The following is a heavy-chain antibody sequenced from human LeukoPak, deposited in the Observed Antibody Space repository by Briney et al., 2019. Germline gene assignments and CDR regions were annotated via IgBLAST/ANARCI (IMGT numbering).Heavy chain of an antibody. V-gene: IGHV4-61*02. CDR1: GGSISSGNYH. Sequence: SETLSLICTVSGGSISSGNYHWSWIRQPAGKGLEWIGRIYTGGSTNYNPSFKSRLTISIDKSKNQFSLKLTSVTAADSAVYFCARGPLLGDDYDPPFRYWGQGTLVTVSS. D-gene: IGHD4/OR15-4a*01. J-gene: IGHJ4*02. CDR3: ARGPLLGDDYDPPFRY. CDR2: IYTGGST.